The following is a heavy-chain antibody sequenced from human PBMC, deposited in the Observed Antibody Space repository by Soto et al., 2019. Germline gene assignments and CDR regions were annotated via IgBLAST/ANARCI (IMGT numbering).Heavy chain of an antibody. Sequence: ASVKVSCKASGYTFTSYGISWVRQAPGQGLEWMGWISAYNGNTNYAQKLQGRVTMTTDTSTSTAYMELRSLRSDDTAVYYCARDAGEREYYYGMDVWGQGTTVTVSS. J-gene: IGHJ6*02. CDR3: ARDAGEREYYYGMDV. D-gene: IGHD3-16*01. CDR1: GYTFTSYG. CDR2: ISAYNGNT. V-gene: IGHV1-18*01.